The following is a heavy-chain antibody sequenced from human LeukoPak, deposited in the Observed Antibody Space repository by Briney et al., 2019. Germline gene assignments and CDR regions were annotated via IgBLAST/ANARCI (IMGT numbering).Heavy chain of an antibody. CDR1: GYTFTSYY. Sequence: SVKVSCKASGYTFTSYYMHWVRQAPGQGLEWMGGIIPIFGTANYAQKFQGRVTITADESTSTAYMELSSLRSEDTAVYYCASSDTRVVVVAAYDYWGQGTLVTVSS. V-gene: IGHV1-69*13. CDR3: ASSDTRVVVVAAYDY. D-gene: IGHD2-15*01. CDR2: IIPIFGTA. J-gene: IGHJ4*02.